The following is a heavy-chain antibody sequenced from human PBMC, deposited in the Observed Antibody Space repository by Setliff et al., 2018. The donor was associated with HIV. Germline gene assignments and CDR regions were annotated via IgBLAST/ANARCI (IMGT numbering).Heavy chain of an antibody. V-gene: IGHV4-4*08. CDR1: SGSMTGHY. Sequence: SETLSLTCSVSSGSMTGHYWTWVRQPPGKGLEWIGYLHSLGSSRVSDTPNYSPSLKSRITISLDTSKRQFSLTMPSVTAADTAVYYCARGLSSQTYWGTRPLCLDYWGQGSLVTVSS. CDR3: ARGLSSQTYWGTRPLCLDY. J-gene: IGHJ4*01. D-gene: IGHD2-2*01. CDR2: LHSLGSSRVSDTP.